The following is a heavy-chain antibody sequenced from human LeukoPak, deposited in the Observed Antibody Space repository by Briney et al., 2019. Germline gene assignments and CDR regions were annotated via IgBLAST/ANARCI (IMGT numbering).Heavy chain of an antibody. CDR2: ISHIGTT. V-gene: IGHV4-31*03. Sequence: PSETLSLTCTVSGDSISSGAYYWTWVRQYPGTGLEWIGYISHIGTTYNNPSLKSRVSISVDTSRNQFSLKLSSVTAADTAVYYCASGVGARMGWFDPWGQGTLVTVSS. J-gene: IGHJ5*02. CDR1: GDSISSGAYY. CDR3: ASGVGARMGWFDP. D-gene: IGHD1-26*01.